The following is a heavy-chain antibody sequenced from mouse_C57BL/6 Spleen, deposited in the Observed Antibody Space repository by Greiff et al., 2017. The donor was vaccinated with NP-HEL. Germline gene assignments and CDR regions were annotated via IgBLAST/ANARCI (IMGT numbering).Heavy chain of an antibody. Sequence: EVQLVESGGGLVKPGGSLKLSCAASGFTFSSYTMSWVRQTPEKRLEWVATISGGGGNTYYPDSVKGRFTISRDNAKNTLYLQMSSLRSEDTALYYCARHGYGPWYFDVWGTGTTVTVSS. CDR2: ISGGGGNT. D-gene: IGHD2-2*01. V-gene: IGHV5-9*01. J-gene: IGHJ1*03. CDR3: ARHGYGPWYFDV. CDR1: GFTFSSYT.